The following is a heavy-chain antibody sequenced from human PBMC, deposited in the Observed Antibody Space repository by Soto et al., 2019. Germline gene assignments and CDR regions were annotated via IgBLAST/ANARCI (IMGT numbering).Heavy chain of an antibody. Sequence: PSETLSLTCSVSGASISSGGYYWNWIRQHPGKGLEWIGYIYYSGTTYYNPSLKSRVTISVDTSKNQFSLKLSSVTAADTSVYYCAASCVGCGGFNYYGMAVWGQGTTVTVS. CDR3: AASCVGCGGFNYYGMAV. CDR1: GASISSGGYY. D-gene: IGHD2-21*01. V-gene: IGHV4-31*03. J-gene: IGHJ6*02. CDR2: IYYSGTT.